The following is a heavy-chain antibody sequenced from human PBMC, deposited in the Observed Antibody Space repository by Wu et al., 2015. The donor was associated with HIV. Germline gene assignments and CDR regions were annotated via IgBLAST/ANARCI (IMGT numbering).Heavy chain of an antibody. Sequence: QVQLVQSGAEVKKPGSSVKVSCKASGGTFSSYAISWVRQAPGQGLEWMGGIIPIFGTANYAQKFQGRVTITTDESTSTAYMELSSLRSEDTAVYYCARGDENSGSYSGAPFDYWGQGTLVTVSS. D-gene: IGHD1-26*01. J-gene: IGHJ4*02. CDR1: GGTFSSYA. CDR2: IIPIFGTA. CDR3: ARGDENSGSYSGAPFDY. V-gene: IGHV1-69*05.